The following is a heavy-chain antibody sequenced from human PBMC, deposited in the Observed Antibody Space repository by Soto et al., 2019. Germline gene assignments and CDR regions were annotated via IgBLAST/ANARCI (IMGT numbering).Heavy chain of an antibody. Sequence: ASVKVSCKASGYTFTSYGISWVRQAPGQGLEWMGWISAYNGNTNYAQKLQGRVTMTTDTSTSTAYMELRSLRSDDTAVYYCARIRYYDSSGERANDAFDIWGQGTMVT. CDR1: GYTFTSYG. CDR3: ARIRYYDSSGERANDAFDI. V-gene: IGHV1-18*01. J-gene: IGHJ3*02. D-gene: IGHD3-22*01. CDR2: ISAYNGNT.